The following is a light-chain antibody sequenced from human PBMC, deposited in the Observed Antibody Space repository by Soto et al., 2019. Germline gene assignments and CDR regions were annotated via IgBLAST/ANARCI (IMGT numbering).Light chain of an antibody. Sequence: QSVLTQPPSVSAAPGQKVTISCTGSSCNIGGNSVCWYQQLPGTAPRLLIYDGDKRPSGIPDRFSGSKSGTSATLGITGFQTGDEADYYCGSWDSSLSAYVFGTWTKVTVL. CDR3: GSWDSSLSAYV. V-gene: IGLV1-51*01. CDR1: SCNIGGNS. CDR2: DGD. J-gene: IGLJ1*01.